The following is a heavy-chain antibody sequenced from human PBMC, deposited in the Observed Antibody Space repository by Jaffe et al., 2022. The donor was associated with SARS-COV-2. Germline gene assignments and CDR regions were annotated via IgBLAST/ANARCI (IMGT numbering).Heavy chain of an antibody. CDR3: AHGSITIFGVVISFDY. CDR2: IYWNDDK. V-gene: IGHV2-5*01. Sequence: QITLKESGPTLVKPTQTLTLTCTFSGFSLSTSGVGVGWIRQPPGKALEWLALIYWNDDKRYSPSLKSRLTITKDTSKNQVVLTMTNMDPVDTATYYCAHGSITIFGVVISFDYWGQGTLVTVSS. CDR1: GFSLSTSGVG. J-gene: IGHJ4*02. D-gene: IGHD3-3*01.